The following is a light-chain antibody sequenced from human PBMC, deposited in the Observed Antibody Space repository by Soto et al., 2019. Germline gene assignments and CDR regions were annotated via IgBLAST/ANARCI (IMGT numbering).Light chain of an antibody. CDR1: QSVLKTYNNKNH. Sequence: EIEMTQSPDSLAGSLGERATINCKSRQSVLKTYNNKNHLAWYQQKPGQPPRLLIYWASARETGVPYRFSGGGSGNDFTLTISSLQAEDVAVYYCKHYLSPPVMFGKGTKVEI. CDR2: WAS. J-gene: IGKJ1*01. V-gene: IGKV4-1*01. CDR3: KHYLSPPVM.